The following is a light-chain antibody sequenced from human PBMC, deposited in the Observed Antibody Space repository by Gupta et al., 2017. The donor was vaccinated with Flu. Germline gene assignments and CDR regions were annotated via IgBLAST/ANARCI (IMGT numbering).Light chain of an antibody. V-gene: IGLV2-14*01. CDR1: SSDVGGYNY. Sequence: QSALTPPSPVSAPPRQAITISCTGTSSDVGGYNYVSWYQQHPGKAPKLMIYEVSNRPSGVSNRFSGSKSGNTASLTISGLQAEDEADYYCSSYKSSSSWVFGGGTKLTVL. CDR3: SSYKSSSSWV. J-gene: IGLJ3*02. CDR2: EVS.